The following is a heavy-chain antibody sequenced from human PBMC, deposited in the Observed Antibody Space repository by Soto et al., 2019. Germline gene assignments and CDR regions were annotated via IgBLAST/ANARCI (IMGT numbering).Heavy chain of an antibody. CDR1: GYTFTNNC. CDR3: ARTDSFCSLNGFDY. V-gene: IGHV1-8*02. CDR2: MNPGSGDS. Sequence: ASFKVSCNDSGYTFTNNCVSLVQQATGQGLEWMGWMNPGSGDSGHAQKIQGRVSMTTAITIATPYMELNSPTSEDTAKYSCARTDSFCSLNGFDYWGQGTLVTVSS. D-gene: IGHD3-10*02. J-gene: IGHJ5*01.